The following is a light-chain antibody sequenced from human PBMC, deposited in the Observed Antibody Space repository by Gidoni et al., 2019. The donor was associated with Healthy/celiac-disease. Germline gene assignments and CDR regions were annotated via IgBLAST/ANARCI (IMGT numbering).Light chain of an antibody. CDR3: QQYNNWPPYT. CDR1: QSVSSN. Sequence: ELVMTQSQATLSVSPGERATLSCRASQSVSSNLAWYQQKPGQAPRLLIYGASTRATGIPARFSGSGSGTEFTLTISSLQSEDFAVYYCQQYNNWPPYTFGQGTKLEIK. V-gene: IGKV3-15*01. CDR2: GAS. J-gene: IGKJ2*01.